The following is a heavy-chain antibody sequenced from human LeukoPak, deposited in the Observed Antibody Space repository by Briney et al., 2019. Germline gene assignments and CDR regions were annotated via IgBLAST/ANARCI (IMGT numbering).Heavy chain of an antibody. Sequence: ASVKVSCKASGGTFSSNAINWVRQAPGQGLEWMGGIIPVSGTTNYAQKFQGRVTMIADESTSTAYMELRSLRSDDTAVYLCARRGAGAWGDAFDIWGQGTIVTVSS. CDR2: IIPVSGTT. D-gene: IGHD6-19*01. CDR1: GGTFSSNA. J-gene: IGHJ3*02. V-gene: IGHV1-69*13. CDR3: ARRGAGAWGDAFDI.